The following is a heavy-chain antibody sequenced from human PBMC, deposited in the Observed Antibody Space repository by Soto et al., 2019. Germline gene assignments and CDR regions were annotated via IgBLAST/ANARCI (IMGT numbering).Heavy chain of an antibody. CDR2: ISSNGGST. J-gene: IGHJ5*02. CDR1: GFTFSSYA. Sequence: PGGSLRLSCAASGFTFSSYAMHWVRQAPGKGLEYVSAISSNGGSTYYADSVKGRFTISRDNSKNTLYLQMSSLRAEDTAVYYCVKFATYCSSTSCYVDLFDPWGPGTLVTVSS. V-gene: IGHV3-64D*06. D-gene: IGHD2-2*01. CDR3: VKFATYCSSTSCYVDLFDP.